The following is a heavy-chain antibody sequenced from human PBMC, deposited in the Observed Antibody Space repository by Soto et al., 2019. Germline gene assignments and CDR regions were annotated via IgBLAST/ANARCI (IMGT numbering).Heavy chain of an antibody. J-gene: IGHJ4*02. D-gene: IGHD1-7*01. V-gene: IGHV4-4*07. CDR1: GGSISGYS. CDR3: ARESGDNWSYEAH. Sequence: PSETLSLTCTVSGGSISGYSWSWIRQSGGKGLEWIGRIYASGNIHFNPSLKSRVTMSVDTSKNQFSLNLMSVTAADTAVYYCARESGDNWSYEAHWGPGTQITVSS. CDR2: IYASGNI.